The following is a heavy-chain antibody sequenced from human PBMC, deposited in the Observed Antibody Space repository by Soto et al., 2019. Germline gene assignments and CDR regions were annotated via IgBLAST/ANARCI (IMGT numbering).Heavy chain of an antibody. CDR1: GYSFTSYW. Sequence: GESLKISCKGSGYSFTSYWIGWVRQMPGKGLEWMGIIYPGDSDTRYSPSFQGQVTISADKSISTAYLQWSSLKASDTAMYYCARLPARSSSWSDYCYYGMDVWGQGTTVTVS. D-gene: IGHD6-13*01. CDR3: ARLPARSSSWSDYCYYGMDV. V-gene: IGHV5-51*01. J-gene: IGHJ6*02. CDR2: IYPGDSDT.